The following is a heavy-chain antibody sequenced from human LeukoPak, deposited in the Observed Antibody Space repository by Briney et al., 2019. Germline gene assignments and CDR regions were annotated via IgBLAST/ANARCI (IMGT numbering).Heavy chain of an antibody. D-gene: IGHD4-17*01. Sequence: GGSLRLSCTASGFTFGDYPMSWVRQTPGKGLEWVGFITSKSSGGAVEHATSLEGRFTISRDDSRSIAYLQMNSLKTEDTAVYYCTRETVTGCGDYWSQGTLVTVSS. CDR2: ITSKSSGGAV. J-gene: IGHJ4*02. V-gene: IGHV3-49*04. CDR3: TRETVTGCGDY. CDR1: GFTFGDYP.